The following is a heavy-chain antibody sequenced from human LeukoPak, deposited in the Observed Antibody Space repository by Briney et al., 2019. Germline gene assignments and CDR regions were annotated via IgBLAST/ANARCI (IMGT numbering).Heavy chain of an antibody. D-gene: IGHD3-10*01. CDR3: AKSGEERITLVRGVTRFDY. J-gene: IGHJ4*02. CDR2: ISGNGVST. CDR1: GFTFNSYA. Sequence: GGSLRLSCAASGFTFNSYAMSWVRQAPGKGLEWVSGISGNGVSTYYADSVKGRFTISRDNSKNTMYLQMNSLRVEDTAVYYCAKSGEERITLVRGVTRFDYWGLGTLVTVSS. V-gene: IGHV3-23*01.